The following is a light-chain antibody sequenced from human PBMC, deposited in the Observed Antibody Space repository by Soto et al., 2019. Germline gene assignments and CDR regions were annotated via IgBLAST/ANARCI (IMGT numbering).Light chain of an antibody. CDR2: TTN. CDR1: TGAVTTSNY. CDR3: LLDYGGAQLI. J-gene: IGLJ2*01. V-gene: IGLV7-43*01. Sequence: QTVVTQEPSLTVSPGGTVTLTCASNTGAVTTSNYASWFQQRPGQPPRTLIYTTNSRHSWTPARFSGSLLGDKAALTLSGVQPEDEADYYCLLDYGGAQLIFGGGIKLTVL.